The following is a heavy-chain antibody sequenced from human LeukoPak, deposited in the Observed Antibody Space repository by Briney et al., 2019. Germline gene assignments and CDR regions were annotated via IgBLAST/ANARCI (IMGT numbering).Heavy chain of an antibody. J-gene: IGHJ4*02. CDR2: ISYDGSNK. Sequence: GRSLRLSCTAPGFTFSCYGMHGVPQAPGKGLEWVAVISYDGSNKYYADSVKGRFTISRDNSKNTLYLQMNSLRAEDTALYNCAKDHTSGYCSGGSCNSRLFDHWGQGTLVTVSS. CDR3: AKDHTSGYCSGGSCNSRLFDH. CDR1: GFTFSCYG. D-gene: IGHD2-15*01. V-gene: IGHV3-30*18.